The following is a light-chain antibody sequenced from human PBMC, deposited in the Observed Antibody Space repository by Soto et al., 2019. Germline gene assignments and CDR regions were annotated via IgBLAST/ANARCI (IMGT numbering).Light chain of an antibody. Sequence: QSVLTQPPSVSAAPGQKVTISCSGSSSNIGNNYVSWYQQLPGTAPKLLIYDNNKRPSGIPDRFSGSKSGTSATLGITGLQTGDEADYYCGTWDSSLSAVSYVFGTGTKVTVL. CDR1: SSNIGNNY. J-gene: IGLJ1*01. V-gene: IGLV1-51*01. CDR2: DNN. CDR3: GTWDSSLSAVSYV.